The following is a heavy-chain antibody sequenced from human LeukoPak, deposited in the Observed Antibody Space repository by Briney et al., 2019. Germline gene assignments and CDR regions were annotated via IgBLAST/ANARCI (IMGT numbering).Heavy chain of an antibody. CDR3: ASTERCSTTCPLDY. D-gene: IGHD2-2*01. CDR1: GGSFRGYN. V-gene: IGHV4-34*01. Sequence: KPSETLSLTCAVYGGSFRGYNWSWIRQPPGKGLEWIGEINHSGSTNYNPSLKSRVTISLDTSMKKFSLKLNSVTAADTAVYYCASTERCSTTCPLDYWGQGTLVTVSS. J-gene: IGHJ4*02. CDR2: INHSGST.